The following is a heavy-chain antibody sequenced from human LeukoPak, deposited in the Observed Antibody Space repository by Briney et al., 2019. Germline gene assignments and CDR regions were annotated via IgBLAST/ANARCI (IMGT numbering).Heavy chain of an antibody. V-gene: IGHV4-59*08. D-gene: IGHD3-22*01. CDR1: GGSISSYY. CDR2: IYYSGST. Sequence: SETLSLTCTVSGGSISSYYWSWIRQPPGKGLEWIGNIYYSGSTDYNPSLKSRVTISVDTSKNQFSLKLSSVTAADTAVYYCARPLSGYSGYFDLWGRGTLVTVSS. CDR3: ARPLSGYSGYFDL. J-gene: IGHJ2*01.